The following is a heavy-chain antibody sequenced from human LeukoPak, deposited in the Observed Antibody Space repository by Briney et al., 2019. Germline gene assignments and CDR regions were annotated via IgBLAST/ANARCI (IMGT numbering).Heavy chain of an antibody. V-gene: IGHV3-48*01. CDR1: GFTFSGYS. Sequence: GGSLRLPCAASGFTFSGYSMNWVRQAPGKGLEWVSYISSDSSTIYYADPVRGRFTISRDNAKSSLYLQMNSLRAEDTAVYYCARGRADDYFDYWSQG. J-gene: IGHJ4*02. D-gene: IGHD3-10*01. CDR3: ARGRADDYFDY. CDR2: ISSDSSTI.